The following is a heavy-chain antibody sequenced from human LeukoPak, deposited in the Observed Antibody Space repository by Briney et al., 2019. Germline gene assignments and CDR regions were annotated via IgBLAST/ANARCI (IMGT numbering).Heavy chain of an antibody. CDR2: ISSSGSTI. D-gene: IGHD1-7*01. J-gene: IGHJ4*02. CDR1: GFTFSDYY. Sequence: PGGSLRLSCAASGFTFSDYYMSWIRQAPGKGLEWVSYISSSGSTIYYADSVKGRFTISRDNAKNSLYLQMNSLRAEDTAVYYCARRVYNWNYMAYFDYWGQGTLVTVSS. V-gene: IGHV3-11*01. CDR3: ARRVYNWNYMAYFDY.